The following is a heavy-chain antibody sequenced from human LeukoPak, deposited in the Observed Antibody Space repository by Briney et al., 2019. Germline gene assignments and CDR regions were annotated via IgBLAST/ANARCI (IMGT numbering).Heavy chain of an antibody. J-gene: IGHJ4*02. Sequence: PGGSLRLSCAASGFTFSSYWMHWVRQAPGKGLVWVSRINSDGSSTSYADSVKGRFTISRDNAKNTLYLQMNSLRAEDTAVYYCARDEGVVVPAAMPDYWGQGTLVTVSS. V-gene: IGHV3-74*01. CDR2: INSDGSST. CDR1: GFTFSSYW. D-gene: IGHD2-2*01. CDR3: ARDEGVVVPAAMPDY.